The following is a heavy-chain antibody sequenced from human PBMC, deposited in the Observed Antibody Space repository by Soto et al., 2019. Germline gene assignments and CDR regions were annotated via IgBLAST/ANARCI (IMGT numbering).Heavy chain of an antibody. CDR2: IWYDGSNK. CDR3: ARDQTYYYDSSGYSDY. J-gene: IGHJ4*02. D-gene: IGHD3-22*01. V-gene: IGHV3-33*01. CDR1: GFTFSSYG. Sequence: GGSLRLSCAASGFTFSSYGMHWVRQAPGKGLEWVAVIWYDGSNKYYADSVKGRFTISRDNPKNTLYLQMNSLRAEDTAVYYCARDQTYYYDSSGYSDYWRQGTLVTVSS.